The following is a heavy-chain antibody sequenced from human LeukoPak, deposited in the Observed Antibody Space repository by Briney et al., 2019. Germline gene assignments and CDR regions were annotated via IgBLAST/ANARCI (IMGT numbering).Heavy chain of an antibody. CDR1: GYTFTSYA. CDR2: INAGNGNT. J-gene: IGHJ5*02. D-gene: IGHD2-15*01. V-gene: IGHV1-3*03. CDR3: AREVGVLVAATRRFIHHWFDP. Sequence: GASVKVSCKASGYTFTSYAMHWVRQAPGQRLEWMGWINAGNGNTKYSQEFQGRVTITRDTSASTAYMELSSLRSEDAAVYYCAREVGVLVAATRRFIHHWFDPWGQGTLVTVSS.